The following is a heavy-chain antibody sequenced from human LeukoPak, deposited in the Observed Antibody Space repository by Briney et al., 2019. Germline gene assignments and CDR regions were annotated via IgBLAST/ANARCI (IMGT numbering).Heavy chain of an antibody. CDR1: GYTFTGYY. V-gene: IGHV1-2*02. CDR3: ARELGVAAAGPLDY. Sequence: GASVKVSCKASGYTFTGYYMHWVRQAPGQGLEWMGWVNPNSSGTNYAHKFQDRVTMTRDTSINTAYMELSNLRSDDTAVYFCARELGVAAAGPLDYWGQGTLVTVSS. D-gene: IGHD6-13*01. J-gene: IGHJ4*02. CDR2: VNPNSSGT.